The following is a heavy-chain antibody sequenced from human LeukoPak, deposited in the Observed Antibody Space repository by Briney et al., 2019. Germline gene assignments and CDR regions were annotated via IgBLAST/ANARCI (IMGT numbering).Heavy chain of an antibody. Sequence: ASVTVSCKASGYTFTGYYMHWVRQAPGQGLEWMGWINPNSGGTNYAQKFQGRVTMTRDTSISTAYMELSRLRSDGTAVYYCARDLVYCGGDCYTHDAFDIWGQGTMVTVSS. J-gene: IGHJ3*02. CDR1: GYTFTGYY. CDR3: ARDLVYCGGDCYTHDAFDI. CDR2: INPNSGGT. V-gene: IGHV1-2*02. D-gene: IGHD2-21*02.